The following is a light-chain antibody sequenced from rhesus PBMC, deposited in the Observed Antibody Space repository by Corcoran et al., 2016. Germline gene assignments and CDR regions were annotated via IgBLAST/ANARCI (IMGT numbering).Light chain of an antibody. Sequence: EIVMTQSPATLSLSPGQRATLSCRASQSVSSSVAWYQQKPEQAPRLRIYGAPSRATGIPDRFSGSGSWTDFNLIISSLEPEDVGLYYCQQYNNCNSVAQGTKVEIK. CDR3: QQYNNCNS. CDR2: GAP. J-gene: IGKJ2*01. CDR1: QSVSSS. V-gene: IGKV3S9*01.